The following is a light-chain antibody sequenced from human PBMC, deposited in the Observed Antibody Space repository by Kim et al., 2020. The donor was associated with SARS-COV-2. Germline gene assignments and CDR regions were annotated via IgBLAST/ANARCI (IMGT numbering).Light chain of an antibody. CDR3: QSYNRDNVI. J-gene: IGLJ2*01. V-gene: IGLV6-57*03. CDR1: SGSVDDND. Sequence: KTVAVSYTRSSGSVDDNDVQWYQQRPGGVPTTVIYEDDQRPSGVSDRFSGSIDNSSNSASLTISGLRTEDEADYYCQSYNRDNVIFGGGTKLTVL. CDR2: EDD.